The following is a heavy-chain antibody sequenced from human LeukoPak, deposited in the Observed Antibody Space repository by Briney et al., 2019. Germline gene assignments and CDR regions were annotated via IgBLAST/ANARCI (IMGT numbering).Heavy chain of an antibody. CDR1: GFTFSTYW. D-gene: IGHD3-9*01. CDR3: ARPGYTAAYDL. CDR2: MKGDGSEI. V-gene: IGHV3-7*01. J-gene: IGHJ3*01. Sequence: GGSLRLSCAASGFTFSTYWMTWVRQAPGKGLEWVANMKGDGSEIHYVDSVKGRFTISRDNAKNSLYLQMNSLRAEDTAVYYCARPGYTAAYDLWGRGTMVTVSS.